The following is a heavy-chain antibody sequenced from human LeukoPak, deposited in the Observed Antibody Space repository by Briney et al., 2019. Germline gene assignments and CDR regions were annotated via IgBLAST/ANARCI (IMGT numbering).Heavy chain of an antibody. CDR1: GGSLSCYY. CDR2: IYYSGST. V-gene: IGHV4-59*01. CDR3: ARDSSTYIVAMHFDL. D-gene: IGHD5-12*01. J-gene: IGHJ2*01. Sequence: SETLSLTCTLSGGSLSCYYWSWIRQPPGKGREWIGYIYYSGSTNYNPSLKSRVTISVDTSKNQFSLKLSSVTAADTAVYYCARDSSTYIVAMHFDLWGRGTLVTVSS.